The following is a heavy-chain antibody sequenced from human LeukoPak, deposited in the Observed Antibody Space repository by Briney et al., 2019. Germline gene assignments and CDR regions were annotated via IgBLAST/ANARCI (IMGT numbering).Heavy chain of an antibody. CDR3: ARDPKQQLVLDY. J-gene: IGHJ4*02. Sequence: GGSLRLSCAASGFTFSSYGMHWVRQAPGKGLEWVAVISYDGSNKYYADSVKGRFTISRDNSKNTLYLQMNSLRAEDTAVYYCARDPKQQLVLDYWGQGTLVTVSS. CDR1: GFTFSSYG. V-gene: IGHV3-30*03. CDR2: ISYDGSNK. D-gene: IGHD6-13*01.